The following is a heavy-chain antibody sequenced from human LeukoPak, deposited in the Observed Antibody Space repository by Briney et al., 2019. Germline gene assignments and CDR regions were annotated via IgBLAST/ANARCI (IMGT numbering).Heavy chain of an antibody. CDR1: GYTFTSYA. CDR2: INTNTGNP. J-gene: IGHJ6*02. D-gene: IGHD6-13*01. V-gene: IGHV7-4-1*02. CDR3: ARDTGQGYSSSWSLGYYYYYGMDV. Sequence: ASVKGSCKASGYTFTSYAMNWVRQAPGQGLEWMGWINTNTGNPTYAQGFTGRFVFSLDTSVSTAYLQISSLKAEDTAVYYCARDTGQGYSSSWSLGYYYYYGMDVWGQGTTVTVSS.